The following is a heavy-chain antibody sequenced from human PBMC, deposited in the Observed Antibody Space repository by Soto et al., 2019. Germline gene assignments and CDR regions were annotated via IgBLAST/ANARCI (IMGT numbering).Heavy chain of an antibody. Sequence: QVQLVESGGGVVQPGRSLRLSCAASGFSVSTYCMNWVRQAPGTGLEWVAVLWYDGTNKNYEYSVKGRFTISRDISKNTLYLYMNSLRVGSEDPYLYECALGHTPLATDLGPCPLDYWGQGTLVTVSS. CDR2: LWYDGTNK. J-gene: IGHJ4*02. CDR3: ALGHTPLATDLGPCPLDY. CDR1: GFSVSTYC. D-gene: IGHD2-15*01. V-gene: IGHV3-33*01.